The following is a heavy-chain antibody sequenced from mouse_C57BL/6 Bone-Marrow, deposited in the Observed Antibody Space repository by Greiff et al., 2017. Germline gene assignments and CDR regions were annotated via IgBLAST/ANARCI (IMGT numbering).Heavy chain of an antibody. J-gene: IGHJ4*01. Sequence: QVQLQQSGAELARPGASVKLSCKASGYTFTSYGISWVKQRTGQGLEWIGEIYPRSGNTYYNEKFKGKATLTADKSSSTAYMELSSLTSEDSAVYFWAREGVYYGSRGGYYYAVDYWGQGTSVTVSS. D-gene: IGHD1-1*01. CDR1: GYTFTSYG. CDR3: AREGVYYGSRGGYYYAVDY. V-gene: IGHV1-81*01. CDR2: IYPRSGNT.